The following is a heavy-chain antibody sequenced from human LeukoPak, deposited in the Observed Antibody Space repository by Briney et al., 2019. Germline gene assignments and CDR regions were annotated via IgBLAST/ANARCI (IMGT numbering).Heavy chain of an antibody. CDR3: ARDNAYCGGDCYFGSDS. D-gene: IGHD2-21*02. J-gene: IGHJ4*02. CDR2: ISAYNGNT. Sequence: ASVKVSCKASGYTFTSYGISWVRQAPGQGLEWMGWISAYNGNTNYAQKLQGRVTMTTDTSTSTAYMELRSLRSDDTAVYYCARDNAYCGGDCYFGSDSWGQGTLVTVSS. CDR1: GYTFTSYG. V-gene: IGHV1-18*01.